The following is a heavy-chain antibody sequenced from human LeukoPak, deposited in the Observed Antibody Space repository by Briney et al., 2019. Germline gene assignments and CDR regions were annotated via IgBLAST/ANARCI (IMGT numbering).Heavy chain of an antibody. CDR1: GFTFSSYS. D-gene: IGHD3-10*01. V-gene: IGHV3-21*01. CDR3: ARVVGGSGSYYDY. J-gene: IGHJ4*02. CDR2: ISNSSSYI. Sequence: GGSLRLSCAASGFTFSSYSMNWVRRAPGKGLEWVSSISNSSSYIYYADSVKGRFTISRDNAKNSLYLQMNSLRAEDTAVYYRARVVGGSGSYYDYWGQGTLVTVSS.